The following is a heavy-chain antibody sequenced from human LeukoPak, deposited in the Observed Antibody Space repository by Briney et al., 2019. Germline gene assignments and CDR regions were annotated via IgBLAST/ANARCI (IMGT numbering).Heavy chain of an antibody. D-gene: IGHD6-13*01. CDR1: GRTFSSYA. CDR3: ARVRVSITWSFDY. CDR2: IIPIFGTA. J-gene: IGHJ4*02. Sequence: SVNVSYKACGRTFSSYAIRWVRQAPGQGLEWMGGIIPIFGTANYAQKFQGRVTITAAESTSTAYMVLRSLRSEETAVYYSARVRVSITWSFDYWGQGTLVTVSS. V-gene: IGHV1-69*01.